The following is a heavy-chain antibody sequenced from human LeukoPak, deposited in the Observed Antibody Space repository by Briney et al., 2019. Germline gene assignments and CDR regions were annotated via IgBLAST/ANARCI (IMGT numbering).Heavy chain of an antibody. J-gene: IGHJ4*02. CDR3: ARDKIVGATIFDY. CDR2: IKQDGSEK. D-gene: IGHD1-26*01. V-gene: IGHV3-7*01. Sequence: GGSLRLSCAASGFTLSTYWMSWVRQAPGKGLEWVANIKQDGSEKYYVDSVKGRFTISRDNAKNSLYLQMNSLRAEDTAVYYCARDKIVGATIFDYWGQGTLVTVSS. CDR1: GFTLSTYW.